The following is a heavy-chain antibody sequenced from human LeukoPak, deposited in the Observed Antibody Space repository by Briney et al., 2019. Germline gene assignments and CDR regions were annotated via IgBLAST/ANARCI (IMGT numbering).Heavy chain of an antibody. Sequence: ASVKVSCKASGYTFISYSMNWVRQAPGQGLEWMGWINTNTGNPTYAQGFTGRFVFSLDTSVGTAYLQISSLKAEDTAVYYCARALYCSGGSCYSTDAFDIWGQGTMVTVSS. D-gene: IGHD2-15*01. V-gene: IGHV7-4-1*02. CDR3: ARALYCSGGSCYSTDAFDI. J-gene: IGHJ3*02. CDR1: GYTFISYS. CDR2: INTNTGNP.